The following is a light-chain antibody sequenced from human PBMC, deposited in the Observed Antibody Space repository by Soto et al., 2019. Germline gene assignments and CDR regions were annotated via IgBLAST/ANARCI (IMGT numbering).Light chain of an antibody. V-gene: IGKV1-5*01. J-gene: IGKJ1*01. CDR1: QSIRYY. CDR3: QHHNSYSQT. CDR2: GAS. Sequence: DIQLTQSPPTLSASVGDRVTITCRASQSIRYYLAWYQQMPGKAPKLLIYGASSLHSGVPSRFSGSGSGTEFTLTIISLHPDDFETYFCQHHNSYSQTFGQGTKVEIK.